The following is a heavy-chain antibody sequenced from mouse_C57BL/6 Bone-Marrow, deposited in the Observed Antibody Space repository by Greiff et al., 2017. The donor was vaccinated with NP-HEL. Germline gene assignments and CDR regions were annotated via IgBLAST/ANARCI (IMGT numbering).Heavy chain of an antibody. CDR1: GYTFTSYW. CDR2: IDPSDSYT. Sequence: QVQLQQPGAELVMPGASVKLSCKASGYTFTSYWMHWVKQRPGQGLEWIGEIDPSDSYTNYNQKFKGKSTLTVDKSSITAYMQLSSLTSEDSAVYYCAREDTTVVDYYAMDYWGQGTSVTVSS. V-gene: IGHV1-69*01. D-gene: IGHD1-1*01. J-gene: IGHJ4*01. CDR3: AREDTTVVDYYAMDY.